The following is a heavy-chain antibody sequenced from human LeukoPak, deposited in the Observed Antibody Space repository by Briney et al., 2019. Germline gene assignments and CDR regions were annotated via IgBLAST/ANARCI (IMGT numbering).Heavy chain of an antibody. J-gene: IGHJ5*02. CDR3: ARGHDNYGGNSGWFDP. D-gene: IGHD4-23*01. CDR2: ISSSGSTI. V-gene: IGHV3-48*03. Sequence: GGSLRLSCAASGFTFSSYEMNWVRQAPGKGLEWVSYISSSGSTIYYADSVKGRFTISRDNAKNSLYLQMNSLRADDTAVYYCARGHDNYGGNSGWFDPWGQGTLVTVSS. CDR1: GFTFSSYE.